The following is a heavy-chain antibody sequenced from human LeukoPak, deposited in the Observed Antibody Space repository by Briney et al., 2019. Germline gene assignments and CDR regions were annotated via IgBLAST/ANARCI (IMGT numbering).Heavy chain of an antibody. D-gene: IGHD5-24*01. V-gene: IGHV3-21*04. Sequence: PGGSLRLSCAASGFTFSSYTMNWVRQAPGKGLEWVSIISSGSSYIHYADSVKGRFTISRDNAKNSLYLQMNSLRAEDTAIYYCAKDDAYLQYDDWGQGTLVTVSS. CDR3: AKDDAYLQYDD. CDR1: GFTFSSYT. CDR2: ISSGSSYI. J-gene: IGHJ4*02.